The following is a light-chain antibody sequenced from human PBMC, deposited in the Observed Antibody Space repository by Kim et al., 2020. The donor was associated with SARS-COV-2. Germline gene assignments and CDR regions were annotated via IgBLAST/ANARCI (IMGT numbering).Light chain of an antibody. CDR3: QRYGSSPWT. Sequence: SPGERDTLSCRASQSVSSSSLAWYQQKPGQAPRLLIYGASSRATGIPDRFSGSGSGTDFTLTISRLEPEDFAVYYCQRYGSSPWTFGQGTKVDIK. V-gene: IGKV3-20*01. CDR2: GAS. CDR1: QSVSSSS. J-gene: IGKJ1*01.